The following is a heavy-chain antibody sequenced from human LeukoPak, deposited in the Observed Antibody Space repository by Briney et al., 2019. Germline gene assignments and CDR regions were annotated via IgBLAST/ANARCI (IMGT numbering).Heavy chain of an antibody. V-gene: IGHV4-59*08. Sequence: PSETLSLTCAVSGGSINSHYWGWIRQPPGKGLEWIGNMYHSGSTDYNPSLKSRVTISIDTSKNQFSLNLRSVTAADTAVYYCARHKSYCTTSTCYYIDSWGQGTLVTVSS. D-gene: IGHD2-2*01. CDR1: GGSINSHY. J-gene: IGHJ5*01. CDR3: ARHKSYCTTSTCYYIDS. CDR2: MYHSGST.